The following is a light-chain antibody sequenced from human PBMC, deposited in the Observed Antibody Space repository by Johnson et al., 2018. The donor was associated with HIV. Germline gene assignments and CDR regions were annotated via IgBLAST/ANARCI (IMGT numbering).Light chain of an antibody. J-gene: IGLJ1*01. CDR3: GTWDSSLSAFYV. Sequence: QSVLKQPPSVSAAPGQKVTISCSGSSSNIGNNYVSWYQQLPGTAPKLLIYDNNKRPSGIPARFSGSKSGTSATLGITGLQTGDEADYYCGTWDSSLSAFYVFGTGTKVTVL. CDR1: SSNIGNNY. CDR2: DNN. V-gene: IGLV1-51*01.